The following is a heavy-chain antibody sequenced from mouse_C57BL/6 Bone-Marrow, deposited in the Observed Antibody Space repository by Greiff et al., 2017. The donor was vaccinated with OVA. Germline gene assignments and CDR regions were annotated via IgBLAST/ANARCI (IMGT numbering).Heavy chain of an antibody. CDR3: ARDDYGEAY. D-gene: IGHD2-4*01. V-gene: IGHV1-50*01. Sequence: VQLQQPGAELVKPGASVKLSCKASGYTFTSYWMQWVKQRPGPGLEWIGEIDPSDSYTNYNQKFKGKATLTVDTSSSTAYMQLSSLTSEDSAVYYCARDDYGEAYWGQGTLVTVSA. CDR1: GYTFTSYW. J-gene: IGHJ3*01. CDR2: IDPSDSYT.